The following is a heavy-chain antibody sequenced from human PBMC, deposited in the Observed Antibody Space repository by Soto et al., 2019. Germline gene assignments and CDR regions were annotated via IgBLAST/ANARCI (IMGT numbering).Heavy chain of an antibody. D-gene: IGHD2-2*01. CDR2: ISAYNGNT. CDR3: ASSWIVVVPDGLDYGMDV. Sequence: VASVKVSCKASGYTFTSYGISWVRQAPGQGLEWMGWISAYNGNTNYAQKLQGRVTMTTDTSTSTAYMELRSLRSDDTAVYYCASSWIVVVPDGLDYGMDVWGQGTTVTVSS. CDR1: GYTFTSYG. J-gene: IGHJ6*02. V-gene: IGHV1-18*01.